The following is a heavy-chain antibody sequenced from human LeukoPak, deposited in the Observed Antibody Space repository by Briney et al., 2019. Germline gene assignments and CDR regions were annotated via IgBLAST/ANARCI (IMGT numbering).Heavy chain of an antibody. J-gene: IGHJ4*02. D-gene: IGHD3-22*01. CDR2: IKQDGSEK. V-gene: IGHV3-7*01. CDR1: GFTFSSYW. Sequence: PGGSLRLSCAASGFTFSSYWMSWVRQAPGKGLEWVANIKQDGSEKYYVDSVKGRFTISRDNAKNSLYLQMNSLRAEDTAVYYCARALTMIVEAFDYWGQGTLVTVSS. CDR3: ARALTMIVEAFDY.